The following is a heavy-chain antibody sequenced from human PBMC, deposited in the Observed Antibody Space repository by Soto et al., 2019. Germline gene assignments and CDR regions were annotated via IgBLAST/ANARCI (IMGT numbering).Heavy chain of an antibody. Sequence: QTLSLTCAISGDSVSSNTGAWNWIRQSPSRGLEWLGRTYYRSKWYYDYAVSVKSRITINPDTSKNQFSLQLKSVTPEDTAVYYCAREALTYHSLWSGYLSFARWGQGTLVTVSS. CDR2: TYYRSKWYY. CDR1: GDSVSSNTGA. D-gene: IGHD3-3*01. J-gene: IGHJ4*02. V-gene: IGHV6-1*01. CDR3: AREALTYHSLWSGYLSFAR.